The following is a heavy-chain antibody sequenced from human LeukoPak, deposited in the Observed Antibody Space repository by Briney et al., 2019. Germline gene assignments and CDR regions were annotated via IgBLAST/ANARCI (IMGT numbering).Heavy chain of an antibody. CDR2: ISNNGGTS. CDR3: ARGRPADYPSYWFFAL. J-gene: IGHJ2*01. V-gene: IGHV3-64*01. Sequence: PGGSLRLSCAGSGFTFSSYAMHWVRQAPGKGLEYVSAISNNGGTSYYANSVKGRFTISRDNSKSTLYLQMGSLRAEDMAVYYCARGRPADYPSYWFFALWGRGTLVTVSS. D-gene: IGHD4-11*01. CDR1: GFTFSSYA.